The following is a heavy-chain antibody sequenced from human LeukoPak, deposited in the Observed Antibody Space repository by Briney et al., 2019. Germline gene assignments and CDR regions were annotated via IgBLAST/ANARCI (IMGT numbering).Heavy chain of an antibody. J-gene: IGHJ4*02. V-gene: IGHV3-23*01. CDR1: GFTFSSYS. CDR2: ITSLVETT. CDR3: AKDYSSGWFLDS. D-gene: IGHD6-19*01. Sequence: GGSLRLSCAASGFTFSSYSMNWVRQAPGKGLEWVSGITSLVETTYYADSVKGRFTISRDDSKNTPYLQMHSLRAEDTAVYYCAKDYSSGWFLDSWGQGTLVTVSS.